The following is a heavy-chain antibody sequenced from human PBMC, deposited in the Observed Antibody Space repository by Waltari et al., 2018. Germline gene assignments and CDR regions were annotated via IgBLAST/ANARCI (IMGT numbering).Heavy chain of an antibody. CDR2: ASLDGSTT. Sequence: QVQLVESGRGVVQPGMSLRLSCAASGFSPIHFGRHWVRQAPGKGLGWVALASLDGSTTYYADSVRGRFTISRDNSKNTLYLDINTLRVDDTAIYYCAKDAFGNTYLDHWGQGTLVTVSS. D-gene: IGHD3-10*01. V-gene: IGHV3-30*18. CDR3: AKDAFGNTYLDH. CDR1: GFSPIHFG. J-gene: IGHJ5*02.